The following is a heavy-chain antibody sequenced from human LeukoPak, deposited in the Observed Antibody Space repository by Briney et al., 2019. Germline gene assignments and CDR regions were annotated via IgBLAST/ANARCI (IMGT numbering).Heavy chain of an antibody. CDR1: GGSISSYY. CDR2: IYYSGST. Sequence: SETLSLTCTVSGGSISSYYWSWIRQPPGKGLEWIGYIYYSGSTNYNPSLKSRVTISVDTSKNQFSLKLSSVTAADTAVYYCARDYAFDIWGQGTMVTVSS. V-gene: IGHV4-59*01. J-gene: IGHJ3*02. CDR3: ARDYAFDI.